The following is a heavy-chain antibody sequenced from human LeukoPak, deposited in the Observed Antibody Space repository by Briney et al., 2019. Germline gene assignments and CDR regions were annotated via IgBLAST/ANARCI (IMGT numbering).Heavy chain of an antibody. CDR3: ARGEVVYSNRPFDY. D-gene: IGHD4-11*01. CDR1: GGSISSGGYS. J-gene: IGHJ4*02. Sequence: SQTLSLTCAVSGGSISSGGYSWSWIRQHPGTGLEWIGYIYYSGSTYYNPSLKSRVTISVDTSKNQFSLKLSSVTAADTAVYYCARGEVVYSNRPFDYWGQGTLVTVSS. V-gene: IGHV4-31*11. CDR2: IYYSGST.